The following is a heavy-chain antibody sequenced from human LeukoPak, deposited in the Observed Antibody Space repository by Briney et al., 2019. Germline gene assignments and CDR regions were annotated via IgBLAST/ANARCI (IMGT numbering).Heavy chain of an antibody. V-gene: IGHV3-23*01. J-gene: IGHJ6*03. Sequence: GGSLRLSCAASGFTFSNYGMSWVRQAPGKGLEWVSAIRSSGDKTYYADSVKGRFAISRDSSKNILYLQMNSLRAEDTAVYYCAKDRCSNGIGCYYYYMDVWGKGTTVTISS. D-gene: IGHD2-8*01. CDR3: AKDRCSNGIGCYYYYMDV. CDR2: IRSSGDKT. CDR1: GFTFSNYG.